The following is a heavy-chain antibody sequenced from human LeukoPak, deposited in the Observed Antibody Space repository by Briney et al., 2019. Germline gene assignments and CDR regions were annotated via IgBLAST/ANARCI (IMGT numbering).Heavy chain of an antibody. CDR1: GFTFSSYA. D-gene: IGHD4-17*01. Sequence: PGGSLRLSCSASGFTFSSYAMSWVRQGPGHELEGVSAISGSGGSTYYADSVKGRFTISRDNSKNTLYLQMNSLRAEDTAVYYCAKGHSGDYWYFDYWGQGTLVTVSS. J-gene: IGHJ4*02. CDR3: AKGHSGDYWYFDY. V-gene: IGHV3-23*01. CDR2: ISGSGGST.